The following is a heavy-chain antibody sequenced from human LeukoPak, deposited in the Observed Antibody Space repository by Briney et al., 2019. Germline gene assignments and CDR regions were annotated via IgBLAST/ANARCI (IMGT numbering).Heavy chain of an antibody. J-gene: IGHJ5*02. CDR3: ARGNSQQWLVCGFYVSSPKNWFDP. V-gene: IGHV1-8*02. Sequence: ASVNVSCKASGYTFTSNDINWVRQAAGQGLEWMGWMNPNSGNTGYAQKFQGRVTMTRDTSISTAYMELSRLRSDDTAVYYCARGNSQQWLVCGFYVSSPKNWFDPWGQGTLVTVSS. CDR2: MNPNSGNT. CDR1: GYTFTSND. D-gene: IGHD6-19*01.